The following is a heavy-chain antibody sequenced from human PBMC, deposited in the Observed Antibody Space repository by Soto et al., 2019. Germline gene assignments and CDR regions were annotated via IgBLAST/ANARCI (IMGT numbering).Heavy chain of an antibody. J-gene: IGHJ4*02. CDR2: INHSGST. CDR1: GGSFSGYY. CDR3: ARGPRLGY. Sequence: ASETLSLTCAVYGGSFSGYYWSWIRQPPGKGLEWIGEINHSGSTNYNPSLKSRVTISVDTSKNQFSLKLISVTAADTAVYYCARGPRLGYWGQGTLVTVSS. V-gene: IGHV4-34*01.